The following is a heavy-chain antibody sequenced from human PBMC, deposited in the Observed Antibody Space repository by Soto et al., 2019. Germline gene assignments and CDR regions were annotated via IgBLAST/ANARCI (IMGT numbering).Heavy chain of an antibody. V-gene: IGHV3-30-3*01. CDR1: GFTFSSYA. J-gene: IGHJ3*02. D-gene: IGHD3-22*01. CDR2: ISYDGSNK. Sequence: PGGSLRLSCAASGFTFSSYAMHWVRQAPGKGLEWVAVISYDGSNKYYADSVKGRFTISRDNSKNTLYLQMNSLRAEDTAVYYCARGITMIVVALDAFDIWGQGTMVTVSS. CDR3: ARGITMIVVALDAFDI.